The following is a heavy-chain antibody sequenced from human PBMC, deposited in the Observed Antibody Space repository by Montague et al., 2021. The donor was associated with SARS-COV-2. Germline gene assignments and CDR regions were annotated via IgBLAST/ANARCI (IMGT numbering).Heavy chain of an antibody. CDR2: IFYKGST. CDR1: GGSITNSNYY. CDR3: ARLNWISTAEPRTFDY. Sequence: SETLSLTCTVSGGSITNSNYYWVWIRQPPGKGLEWIGSIFYKGSTYYNPSFKSRLTISVDTSKNQFSLRMRSVTAADTAVYSCARLNWISTAEPRTFDYWGQGALVTVSS. V-gene: IGHV4-39*01. D-gene: IGHD2-2*03. J-gene: IGHJ4*02.